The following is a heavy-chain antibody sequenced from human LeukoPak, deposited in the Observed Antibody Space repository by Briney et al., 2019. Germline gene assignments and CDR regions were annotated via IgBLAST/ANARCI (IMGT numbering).Heavy chain of an antibody. J-gene: IGHJ5*02. CDR3: ARGIVVIPGASWFDP. CDR1: GYTFTSYY. V-gene: IGHV1-46*01. Sequence: ASVKVSCKASGYTFTSYYMHWVRQAPGQGLEWMGIINPSGGSTSYAQKFQGRVTMTRDTSTSTVYMELSCLRSEDTAVYYCARGIVVIPGASWFDPWGQGTLVTVSS. CDR2: INPSGGST. D-gene: IGHD2-2*01.